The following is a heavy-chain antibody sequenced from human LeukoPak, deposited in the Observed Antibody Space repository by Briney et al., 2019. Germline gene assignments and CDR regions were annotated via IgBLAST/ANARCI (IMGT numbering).Heavy chain of an antibody. Sequence: PSETLSLTCTVSGGSISSSSYYWGWIRQPPGKGLEWIGSIYYSGSTYYNPSLKSRVTISVDTSKNQFSLKLDSLTAADTAVYFCVTQVVPAAIPDAFDIWGQGTVVTVFS. CDR3: VTQVVPAAIPDAFDI. J-gene: IGHJ3*02. CDR1: GGSISSSSYY. V-gene: IGHV4-39*01. CDR2: IYYSGST. D-gene: IGHD2-2*01.